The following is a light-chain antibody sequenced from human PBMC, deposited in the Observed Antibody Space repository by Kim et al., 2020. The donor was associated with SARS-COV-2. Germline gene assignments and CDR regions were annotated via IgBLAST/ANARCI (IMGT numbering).Light chain of an antibody. CDR1: SHNNYY. V-gene: IGLV3-19*01. Sequence: ALGQAVTPTCPGASHNNYYASWYQHRPGQAPLLVLYGNSNRPSGIPVRFSGSASENTASLTLTGAQAEDEADYYCTSRDSSGDHVVFGGGTKVTVL. J-gene: IGLJ2*01. CDR3: TSRDSSGDHVV. CDR2: GNS.